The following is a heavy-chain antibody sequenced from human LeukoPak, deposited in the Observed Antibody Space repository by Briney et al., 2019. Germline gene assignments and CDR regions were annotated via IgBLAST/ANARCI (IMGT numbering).Heavy chain of an antibody. CDR3: ARGYNWNHNWFDP. CDR1: GYTFTSYA. V-gene: IGHV1-69*13. Sequence: ASVKVSCKASGYTFTSYAMHWVRQAPGQGLEWMGGIIPIFGTANYAQKFQGRVTITADESTSTAYMELSSLRSEDTAVYYCARGYNWNHNWFDPWGQGTLVTVSS. D-gene: IGHD1-1*01. CDR2: IIPIFGTA. J-gene: IGHJ5*02.